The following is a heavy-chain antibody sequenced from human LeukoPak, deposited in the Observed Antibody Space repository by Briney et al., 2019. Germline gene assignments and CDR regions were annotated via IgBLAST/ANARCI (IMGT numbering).Heavy chain of an antibody. V-gene: IGHV5-51*01. CDR1: GYSFISYW. J-gene: IGHJ4*02. CDR2: IFPADSDV. CDR3: VRSMSGAAAYEK. D-gene: IGHD2-15*01. Sequence: GESLKISCQGSGYSFISYWIGWVRQMPGKGLEWMGIIFPADSDVRYSPSFQGQVTISADRSINTAYLQWGSLKASDTAIYYCVRSMSGAAAYEKWGQGTLVTVSS.